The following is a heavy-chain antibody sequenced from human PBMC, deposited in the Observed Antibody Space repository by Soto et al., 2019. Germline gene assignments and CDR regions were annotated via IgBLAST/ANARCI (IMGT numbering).Heavy chain of an antibody. CDR2: IDPSDSYT. D-gene: IGHD3-22*01. CDR3: ASSYDSSGYFRYYYGMDV. J-gene: IGHJ6*02. Sequence: GESLKISCKGSGYSFTSYWISWVRQMPGKGLEWMGRIDPSDSYTNYSPSFQGHVTISADKSISTAYLQWSSLKASDTAMYYCASSYDSSGYFRYYYGMDVWGQGTRVTVSS. V-gene: IGHV5-10-1*01. CDR1: GYSFTSYW.